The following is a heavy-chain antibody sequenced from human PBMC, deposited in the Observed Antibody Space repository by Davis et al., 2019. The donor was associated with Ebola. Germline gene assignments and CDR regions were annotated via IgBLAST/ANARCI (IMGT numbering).Heavy chain of an antibody. D-gene: IGHD3-10*01. CDR3: ARGRMVQGVSTVHYYYYGMDV. Sequence: ASVKVSCKASGYTFTGYYMHWLRQAPGQGLEWMGWINPNSGGTNYAQKFQGWVTMTRDTSISTAYMELSRLRSDDTAVYYCARGRMVQGVSTVHYYYYGMDVWGQGTTVTVSS. J-gene: IGHJ6*02. CDR2: INPNSGGT. V-gene: IGHV1-2*04. CDR1: GYTFTGYY.